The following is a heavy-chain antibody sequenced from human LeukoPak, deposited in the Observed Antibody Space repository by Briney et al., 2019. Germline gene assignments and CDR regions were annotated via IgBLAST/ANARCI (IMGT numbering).Heavy chain of an antibody. CDR1: GFTFSSYG. CDR3: AKETVDYYDSSSAFDY. D-gene: IGHD3-22*01. CDR2: ISYDGSNK. Sequence: GRSLRLSCAASGFTFSSYGMHWVRQAPGKGLEWVAVISYDGSNKYYADSVKGRFTISRDNSKNTLYLQMNSLRAEDTAVYYCAKETVDYYDSSSAFDYWGQGTLVTVSS. J-gene: IGHJ4*02. V-gene: IGHV3-30*18.